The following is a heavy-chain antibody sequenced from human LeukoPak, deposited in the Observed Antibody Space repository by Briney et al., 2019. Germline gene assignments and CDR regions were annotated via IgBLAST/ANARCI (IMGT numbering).Heavy chain of an antibody. V-gene: IGHV3-74*01. Sequence: SGGSLRLSCAASGFTFTNYWMHWVRQAPGKGLVWVSDINTDGSSTNYADSVKGRFTISRDNAKNTLYLQMNSLRAEDTALYYCATLPTWGQGTLVTVSS. J-gene: IGHJ4*02. D-gene: IGHD4-17*01. CDR2: INTDGSST. CDR1: GFTFTNYW. CDR3: ATLPT.